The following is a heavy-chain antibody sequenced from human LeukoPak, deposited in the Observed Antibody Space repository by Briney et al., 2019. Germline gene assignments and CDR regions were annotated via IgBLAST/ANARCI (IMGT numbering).Heavy chain of an antibody. CDR1: GGTFSSYT. D-gene: IGHD3-3*01. CDR2: IIPIFGTA. J-gene: IGHJ3*02. CDR3: ARDTVTIFGVVITLDAFDI. Sequence: SVKVSCKASGGTFSSYTISWVRQAPGQGLEWMGGIIPIFGTANYAQKFQGRVTITADESTSTAYMELSSLRSEDTAVYYCARDTVTIFGVVITLDAFDIWGQGTMVTVSS. V-gene: IGHV1-69*13.